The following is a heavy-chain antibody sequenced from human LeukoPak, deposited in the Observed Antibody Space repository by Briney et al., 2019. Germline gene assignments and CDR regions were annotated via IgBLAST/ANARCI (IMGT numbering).Heavy chain of an antibody. CDR3: ARRTYGDYVRYYYYGMDV. Sequence: GGSLRLSCAASGFTFSSYWMSWVRQAPGKGLEWVANIKQDGSEKYYVDSVKGRFTISRDNAKNSLYLQMNSLRAEDTAVYYCARRTYGDYVRYYYYGMDVWGQGTTGTVSS. V-gene: IGHV3-7*02. CDR2: IKQDGSEK. CDR1: GFTFSSYW. D-gene: IGHD4-17*01. J-gene: IGHJ6*02.